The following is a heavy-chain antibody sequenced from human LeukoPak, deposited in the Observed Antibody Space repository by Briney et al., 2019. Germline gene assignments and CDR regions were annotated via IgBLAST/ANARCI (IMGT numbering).Heavy chain of an antibody. Sequence: PSQTLSLTCTVSSGSISSGGYSWSWIRQPPGKGLEWIAYIYHSGSTYYNPSLKSRVTISVDTSRNQFSLKLRSVTAADTAVYYCARTFPTVTAYFDYWGQGTLVTVSS. J-gene: IGHJ4*02. D-gene: IGHD4-17*01. V-gene: IGHV4-30-2*01. CDR1: SGSISSGGYS. CDR3: ARTFPTVTAYFDY. CDR2: IYHSGST.